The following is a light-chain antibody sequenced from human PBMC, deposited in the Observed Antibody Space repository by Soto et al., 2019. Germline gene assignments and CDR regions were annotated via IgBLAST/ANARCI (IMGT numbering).Light chain of an antibody. J-gene: IGKJ1*01. V-gene: IGKV3-20*01. CDR1: HTISSSY. CDR2: GAS. Sequence: EIVLTQSPGTLCLSPGERATLSCRASHTISSSYLAWYQQKAGQAPRRRIYGASSRASGIPDRFRGSGSGTDFTLTITRPEPEDSAVYYCQQYDTLPRTFGQGTKVDIK. CDR3: QQYDTLPRT.